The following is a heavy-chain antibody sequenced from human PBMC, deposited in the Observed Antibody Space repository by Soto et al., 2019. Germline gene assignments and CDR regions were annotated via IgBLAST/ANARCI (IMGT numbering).Heavy chain of an antibody. J-gene: IGHJ6*02. V-gene: IGHV3-30*18. D-gene: IGHD5-18*01. CDR3: AKDIIGDKAMAVYGMDV. CDR1: GFTFSSYG. Sequence: QVQLVESGGGVVQPGRSLRLSCAASGFTFSSYGMHWVRQAPGKGLEWVAVISYDGSNKYYADSVKGRFTISRDNSKNXXYLQMNSLRAEDTAVYYCAKDIIGDKAMAVYGMDVWGQGTTVTVSS. CDR2: ISYDGSNK.